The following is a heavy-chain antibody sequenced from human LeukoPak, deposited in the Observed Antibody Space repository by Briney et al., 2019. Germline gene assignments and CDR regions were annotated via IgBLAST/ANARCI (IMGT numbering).Heavy chain of an antibody. J-gene: IGHJ4*02. CDR1: GFTFSSYS. Sequence: PGGSLRLSCAASGFTFSSYSMNWVRQAPGKGLEWVSSISSTSSYIYYADSVKGRFTISRDNAKNSLYLQMNTLRAEDTAVYYCAREDSGTYCDFWGQGTLVAVSS. CDR3: AREDSGTYCDF. D-gene: IGHD3-22*01. V-gene: IGHV3-21*01. CDR2: ISSTSSYI.